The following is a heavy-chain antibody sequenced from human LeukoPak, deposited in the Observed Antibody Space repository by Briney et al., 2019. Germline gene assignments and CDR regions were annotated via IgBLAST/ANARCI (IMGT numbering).Heavy chain of an antibody. V-gene: IGHV4-59*01. CDR3: AIGFAYGMDV. CDR1: GGSFSGYY. CDR2: IYYSGST. D-gene: IGHD3-3*01. J-gene: IGHJ6*02. Sequence: SETLSLTCAVYGGSFSGYYWSWIRQPPGRGLEWIGYIYYSGSTNYNPSLKSRVTISVDTSKNQFSLKLSSVTAADTAVYYCAIGFAYGMDVWGRGTTVTVSS.